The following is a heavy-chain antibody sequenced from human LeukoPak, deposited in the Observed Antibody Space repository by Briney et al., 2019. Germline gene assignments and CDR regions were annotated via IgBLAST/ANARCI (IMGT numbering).Heavy chain of an antibody. V-gene: IGHV1-24*01. CDR1: GYTLTELS. Sequence: ASVKVSCKVSGYTLTELSTHWVRQAPGKGLEWMGGFDPEDGETIYAQKSQGRVTMTEDTSTDTAYMELSSLRSEDTAVYYCATPSLSSWYFFDYWGQGTLVTVSS. CDR2: FDPEDGET. CDR3: ATPSLSSWYFFDY. J-gene: IGHJ4*02. D-gene: IGHD6-13*01.